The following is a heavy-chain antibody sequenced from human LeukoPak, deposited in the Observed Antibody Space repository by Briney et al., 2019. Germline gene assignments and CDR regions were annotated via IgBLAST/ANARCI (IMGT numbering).Heavy chain of an antibody. CDR1: GFTFSSYS. CDR3: AGDSRYDSSPHHDY. D-gene: IGHD3-22*01. J-gene: IGHJ4*02. CDR2: ISSSSSYI. Sequence: GGSLRLSCAASGFTFSSYSMNWVRQAPGKGLEWVSSISSSSSYIYYADSVKGRFTISRDNAKNSLYLQMNSLRAEDTAVYYCAGDSRYDSSPHHDYWGQGTLVTVSS. V-gene: IGHV3-21*01.